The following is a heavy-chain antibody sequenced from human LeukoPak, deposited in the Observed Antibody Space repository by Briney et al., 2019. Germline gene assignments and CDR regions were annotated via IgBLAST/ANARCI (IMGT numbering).Heavy chain of an antibody. V-gene: IGHV4-39*07. CDR1: GGSISSSSYY. CDR2: IFYSGST. D-gene: IGHD6-13*01. J-gene: IGHJ6*02. CDR3: ARGGVRNQRDRGIAAAGTNYYYGMDV. Sequence: SETLSLTCTVSGGSISSSSYYWGWIRQPPGKGLEWIGSIFYSGSTYYNPSLKSRVTISVDTSKNQFSLKLSSVTAADTAVYYCARGGVRNQRDRGIAAAGTNYYYGMDVWGQGTTVTVSS.